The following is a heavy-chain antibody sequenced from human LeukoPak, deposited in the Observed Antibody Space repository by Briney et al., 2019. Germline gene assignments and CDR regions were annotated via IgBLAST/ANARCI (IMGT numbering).Heavy chain of an antibody. CDR3: ARHKVVTPDY. CDR2: IYYSGST. CDR1: GGSISSSNW. D-gene: IGHD4-23*01. V-gene: IGHV4-4*02. J-gene: IGHJ4*02. Sequence: SGTLSLTCAVSGGSISSSNWWSWVRQPPGKGLEWIGSIYYSGSTYYNPSLKSRVTISVDTSKNQFSLKLSSVTAADTAVYYCARHKVVTPDYWGQGTLVTVSS.